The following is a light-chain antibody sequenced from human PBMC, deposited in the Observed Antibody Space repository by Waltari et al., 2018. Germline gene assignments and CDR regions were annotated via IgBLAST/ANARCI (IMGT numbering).Light chain of an antibody. Sequence: SYELTQSPSVSVSLGQTASITCAGDKLGEKYVSWDKQKPGRSPVLVIYQDNRRPSGIPGRFSGSNSGNTATLTVSGTQAMDEADYYCQASDSRTAVFGGGTKLTVL. J-gene: IGLJ2*01. CDR3: QASDSRTAV. CDR1: KLGEKY. V-gene: IGLV3-1*01. CDR2: QDN.